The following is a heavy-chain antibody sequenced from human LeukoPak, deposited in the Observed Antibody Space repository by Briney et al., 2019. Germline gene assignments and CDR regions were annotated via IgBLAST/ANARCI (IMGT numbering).Heavy chain of an antibody. CDR1: GGSITSGSYY. V-gene: IGHV4-61*02. Sequence: KPSETLSLTCTVSGGSITSGSYYWSWIRQPAGKGLEWIGRIYTSGSTNYNPPLKSRVTISVDTSKNQFSLKLSSVTAADTAVYYCARRREWLRFFDYWGQGTLVTVSS. D-gene: IGHD5-12*01. CDR3: ARRREWLRFFDY. CDR2: IYTSGST. J-gene: IGHJ4*02.